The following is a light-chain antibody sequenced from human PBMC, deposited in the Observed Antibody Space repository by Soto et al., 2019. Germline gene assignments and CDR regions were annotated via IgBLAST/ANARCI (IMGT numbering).Light chain of an antibody. Sequence: DIQMTQSPSTLSASVGDRVIITCRASQSLGTWLAWYQQKPGTAPVLLIYDVSRLERGVPSRFSGRGSGTEFTLTISRLQPDDFATYYCQQYFSYPRTFGGGTKVEI. CDR2: DVS. CDR1: QSLGTW. J-gene: IGKJ4*01. V-gene: IGKV1-5*01. CDR3: QQYFSYPRT.